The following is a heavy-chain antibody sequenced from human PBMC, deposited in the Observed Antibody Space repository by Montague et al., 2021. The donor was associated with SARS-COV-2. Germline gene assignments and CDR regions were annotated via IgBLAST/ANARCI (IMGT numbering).Heavy chain of an antibody. J-gene: IGHJ4*02. D-gene: IGHD6-19*01. CDR3: ARTGNRSGRHYFDY. CDR2: IYHRGST. CDR1: GGSISSINW. Sequence: SETLSLTCVVSGGSISSINWWSWLRQPPGKGLEWIGEIYHRGSTYYNSSHKRRVIISVDKSKNQFSLMLSSVTAADTAVYYYARTGNRSGRHYFDYWGQGTLVTVSS. V-gene: IGHV4-4*02.